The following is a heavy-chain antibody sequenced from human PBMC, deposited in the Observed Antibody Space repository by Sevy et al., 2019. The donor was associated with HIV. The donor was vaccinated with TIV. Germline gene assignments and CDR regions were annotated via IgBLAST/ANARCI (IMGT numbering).Heavy chain of an antibody. J-gene: IGHJ6*02. CDR2: LSAKRGNT. CDR3: ARWWGTSYYYYYAMDV. D-gene: IGHD2-8*02. Sequence: ASVKVSYKTSGYTFTSYDIHWVRQATGQGLEWMGWLSAKRGNTGYAQKFQGRVTMTRDTSISTAYMELSSLRSEDTAVYYWARWWGTSYYYYYAMDVWGQRTTVTVSS. CDR1: GYTFTSYD. V-gene: IGHV1-8*01.